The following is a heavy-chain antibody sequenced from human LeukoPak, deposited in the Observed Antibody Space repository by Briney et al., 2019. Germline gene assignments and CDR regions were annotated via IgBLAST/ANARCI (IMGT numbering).Heavy chain of an antibody. CDR1: GFTSSSYA. V-gene: IGHV3-23*01. D-gene: IGHD4-17*01. CDR2: ISGSGGST. CDR3: AKSGLYGDYVFDY. J-gene: IGHJ4*02. Sequence: GGSLRLSCAASGFTSSSYAMSWVRQAPGKGLEWVSAISGSGGSTYYADSVKGRFTTSRDNSKNTLYLQMNSLRAEDTAVYYCAKSGLYGDYVFDYWGQGTLVTVSS.